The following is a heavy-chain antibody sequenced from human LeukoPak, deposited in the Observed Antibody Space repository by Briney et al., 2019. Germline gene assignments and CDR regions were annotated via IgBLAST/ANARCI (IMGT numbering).Heavy chain of an antibody. CDR2: ISYDGSNK. D-gene: IGHD2-2*01. CDR3: ARESRSIVPAANWFDP. CDR1: GFTFSSYA. Sequence: PGGSLRLSCAASGFTFSSYAMSWVRQAPGKGLEWVAVISYDGSNKYYADSVKGRFTISRDNSKNTLYLQMNSLRAEDTAVYYCARESRSIVPAANWFDPWGQGTLVTVSS. J-gene: IGHJ5*02. V-gene: IGHV3-30-3*01.